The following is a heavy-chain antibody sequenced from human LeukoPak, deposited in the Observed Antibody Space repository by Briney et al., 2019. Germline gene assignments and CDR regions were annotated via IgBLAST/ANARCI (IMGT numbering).Heavy chain of an antibody. D-gene: IGHD5-24*01. J-gene: IGHJ4*02. CDR1: GFTFSSYG. Sequence: GGSLRLSCAASGFTFSSYGMHWVRQAPGKGLEWVAVISYDGSNKYYADSVKGRFTISRDNSKNTLYLQMNSLRAEDTAVYYCARTRTVIGDGYNPYDYWGQGTLVTVSS. CDR2: ISYDGSNK. V-gene: IGHV3-30*03. CDR3: ARTRTVIGDGYNPYDY.